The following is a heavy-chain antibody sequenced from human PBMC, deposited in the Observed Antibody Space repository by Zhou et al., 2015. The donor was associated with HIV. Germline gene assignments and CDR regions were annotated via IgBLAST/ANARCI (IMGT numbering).Heavy chain of an antibody. Sequence: QGQLVQSGAEVKKPGASVKVSCKASGYIFTGYHIHWVRQAPGQGLEWMGRINPNSGGTNYAQKFQGRVTMTRDTSISTVYMEVNRLRSDDTAVYFCARGRMVLDYWGQGTLVTVSS. V-gene: IGHV1-2*06. CDR3: ARGRMVLDY. CDR1: GYIFTGYH. D-gene: IGHD3-10*01. J-gene: IGHJ4*02. CDR2: INPNSGGT.